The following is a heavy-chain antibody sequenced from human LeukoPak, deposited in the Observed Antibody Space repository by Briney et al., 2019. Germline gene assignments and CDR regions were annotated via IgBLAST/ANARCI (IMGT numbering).Heavy chain of an antibody. J-gene: IGHJ4*02. D-gene: IGHD5-18*01. CDR3: ARAHATAMADY. V-gene: IGHV3-74*01. CDR1: GFTFSSYW. CDR2: INSDGSST. Sequence: PGGSLRLSCAASGFTFSSYWMYWVRQAPGKGLVWVSRINSDGSSTTYADSVKGRFTISRDDARNTLYLQMNSLRAEDTAVYYCARAHATAMADYWGPGTLVTVSS.